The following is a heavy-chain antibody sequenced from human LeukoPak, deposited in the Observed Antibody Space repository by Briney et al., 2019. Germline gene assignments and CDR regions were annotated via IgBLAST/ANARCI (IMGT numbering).Heavy chain of an antibody. V-gene: IGHV4-34*01. D-gene: IGHD1-26*01. J-gene: IGHJ4*02. Sequence: KSSETLSLTCAVYGGSFSGYYWSWIRQPPGKGLEWIGEINHSGSTNYNPSLKSRVTISVDTSKNQFSLKLGSVTAADTAVYYCTYSGSNYPDYWGQGTLVTVSS. CDR3: TYSGSNYPDY. CDR1: GGSFSGYY. CDR2: INHSGST.